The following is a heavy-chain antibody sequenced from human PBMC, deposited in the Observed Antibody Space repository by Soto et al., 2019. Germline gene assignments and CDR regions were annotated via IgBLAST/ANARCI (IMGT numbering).Heavy chain of an antibody. CDR3: AKDIAYRGYGGFDP. CDR1: GFTFDDYT. Sequence: PGGSLRLSCAASGFTFDDYTMHWVRQAPGEGLEWVSLISWDGYSTYYTDSVKGRFTISRDNSRISLYLQMNSLRTEDTALYYCAKDIAYRGYGGFDPWGLGTLVTVSS. J-gene: IGHJ5*02. CDR2: ISWDGYST. V-gene: IGHV3-43*01. D-gene: IGHD5-12*01.